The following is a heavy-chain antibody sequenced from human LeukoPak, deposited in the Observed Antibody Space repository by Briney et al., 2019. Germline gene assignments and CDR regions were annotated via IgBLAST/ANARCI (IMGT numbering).Heavy chain of an antibody. CDR2: ISAYNGNT. D-gene: IGHD4-17*01. J-gene: IGHJ3*02. Sequence: ASVKVSCKASGYTFTSYGISWVRQAPGQGLEWMGWISAYNGNTNYAQKLQGRVTMTTDTSTSTAYMELRSLRSDDTAVYYCARVRRERYGDYEGDAFDIWGQGTMVTVSS. CDR1: GYTFTSYG. V-gene: IGHV1-18*01. CDR3: ARVRRERYGDYEGDAFDI.